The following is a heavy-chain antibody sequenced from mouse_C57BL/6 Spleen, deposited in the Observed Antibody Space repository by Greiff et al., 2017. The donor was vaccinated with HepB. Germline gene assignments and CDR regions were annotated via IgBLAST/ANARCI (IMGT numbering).Heavy chain of an antibody. CDR3: ARKMITFPYYAMDY. Sequence: QVQLQQSGAELVKPGASVKLSCKASGYTFTSYWMQWVKQRPGQGLEWIGEIDPSDSYTNYNQKFKGKATLTVDTSSSTAYMQLSSLTSEDSAVYYCARKMITFPYYAMDYWGQGTSVTVSS. V-gene: IGHV1-50*01. J-gene: IGHJ4*01. D-gene: IGHD2-4*01. CDR1: GYTFTSYW. CDR2: IDPSDSYT.